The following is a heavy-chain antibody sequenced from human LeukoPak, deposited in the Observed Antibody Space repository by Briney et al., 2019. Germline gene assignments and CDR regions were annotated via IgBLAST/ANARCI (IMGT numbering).Heavy chain of an antibody. J-gene: IGHJ4*02. Sequence: SETLSLTCTVSGGAISSYYWSWIRQPPGKGLEWIGYIYYSGSTNYNPSLKSRVTISVDTSKNQFSLKLSSVTAADTAVYYCARGGIAAASYYFDYWGQGTLVTVSS. CDR3: ARGGIAAASYYFDY. CDR1: GGAISSYY. V-gene: IGHV4-59*01. D-gene: IGHD6-13*01. CDR2: IYYSGST.